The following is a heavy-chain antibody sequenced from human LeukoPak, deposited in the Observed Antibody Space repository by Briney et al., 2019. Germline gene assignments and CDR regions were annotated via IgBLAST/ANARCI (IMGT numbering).Heavy chain of an antibody. CDR1: GGSISSSSYY. J-gene: IGHJ4*02. D-gene: IGHD4-17*01. CDR3: ARAGILRGEYFDY. V-gene: IGHV4-39*07. Sequence: SETLSLTCTVSGGSISSSSYYWGWIRQPPGKGLEWIGSIYYSGSTYYNPSLKSRVTISVDTSKNQFSLKLSSVTAADTAVYYCARAGILRGEYFDYWGQGTLVTVSS. CDR2: IYYSGST.